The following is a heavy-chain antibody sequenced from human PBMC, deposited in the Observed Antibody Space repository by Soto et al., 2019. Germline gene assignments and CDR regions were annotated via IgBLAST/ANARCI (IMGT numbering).Heavy chain of an antibody. CDR1: GYTLTTYG. CDR3: ARGTDFDY. J-gene: IGHJ4*02. D-gene: IGHD1-1*01. CDR2: ISAYNDHT. Sequence: QVQLVQSGAEVKKPGASVKVSCKAAGYTLTTYGVSWVRQAPGQGLEWVGWISAYNDHTNYAQKFQGRVTMTTDTSTSTASMELRSLRSDDTAVYYCARGTDFDYWGQGTLVTVSS. V-gene: IGHV1-18*01.